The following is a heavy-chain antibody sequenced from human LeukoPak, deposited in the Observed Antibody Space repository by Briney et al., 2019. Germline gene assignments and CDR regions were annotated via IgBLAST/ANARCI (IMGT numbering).Heavy chain of an antibody. CDR2: IYYSGST. CDR1: GGSLSSYY. Sequence: SETLSLTCTVSGGSLSSYYWSWIRQPPGKGLEWIGYIYYSGSTNYNPSLTSRVTISVDTSKNQFSLKLSSVTAADTAVYYCARERRDDIRYSGSHDYWGQGTLVTVSS. V-gene: IGHV4-59*01. D-gene: IGHD1-26*01. CDR3: ARERRDDIRYSGSHDY. J-gene: IGHJ4*02.